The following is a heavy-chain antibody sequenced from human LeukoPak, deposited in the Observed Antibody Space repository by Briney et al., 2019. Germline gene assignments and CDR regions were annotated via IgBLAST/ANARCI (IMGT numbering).Heavy chain of an antibody. D-gene: IGHD5-24*01. J-gene: IGHJ4*02. V-gene: IGHV1-18*01. CDR1: GYTFTSYG. Sequence: ASVKVSCKASGYTFTSYGISWVRQAPGQGLEWMGWISAYNGNTNYAQKLQGRVTMTTDTSTSTAYMELRSLGSDDTAVYYCARDAGAVEMARSGHWGQGTLVTVSS. CDR3: ARDAGAVEMARSGH. CDR2: ISAYNGNT.